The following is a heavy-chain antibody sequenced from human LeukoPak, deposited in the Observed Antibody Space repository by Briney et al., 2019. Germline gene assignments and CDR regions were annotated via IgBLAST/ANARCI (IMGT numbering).Heavy chain of an antibody. V-gene: IGHV3-74*01. D-gene: IGHD5-18*01. Sequence: GGSLRLSCATSGFTFTGYWMHWVRQAPGKGLVWVSRINSDGSSTNYADSVKGRFTISRDNAKNTLFLQMNSLRDEDTAVYYCGNLNTPMAYWGQGALVTVSS. CDR3: GNLNTPMAY. J-gene: IGHJ4*02. CDR1: GFTFTGYW. CDR2: INSDGSST.